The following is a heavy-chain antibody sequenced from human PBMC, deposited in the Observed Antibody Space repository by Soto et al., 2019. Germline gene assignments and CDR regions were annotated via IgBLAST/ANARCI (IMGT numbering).Heavy chain of an antibody. CDR1: GFTFSSYA. V-gene: IGHV3-30-3*01. Sequence: QVQLVESGGGVVQPGRSLRLSCAASGFTFSSYAMHWVRQAPGKGLEWVAVISYDGSNKYYADSVKGRFTISRDNSKNTLYLQMNSLRAEDTAVYYCARDRGATYAFVIWGQGTMVTVSS. CDR2: ISYDGSNK. CDR3: ARDRGATYAFVI. J-gene: IGHJ3*02. D-gene: IGHD1-26*01.